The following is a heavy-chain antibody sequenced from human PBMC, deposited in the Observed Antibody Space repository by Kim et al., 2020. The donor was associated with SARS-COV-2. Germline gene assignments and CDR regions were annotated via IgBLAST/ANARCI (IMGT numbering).Heavy chain of an antibody. CDR3: AREGLAQYYYYYYMDV. CDR1: GGSISSGDYY. Sequence: SETLSLTCTVSGGSISSGDYYWSWIRQPPGKGLEWIGYIYYSGSTYYNPSLKSRVTISVDTSKNQFSLKLSSVTAADTAVYYCAREGLAQYYYYYYMDVWGKGTTVTVSS. J-gene: IGHJ6*03. V-gene: IGHV4-30-4*01. D-gene: IGHD3-3*02. CDR2: IYYSGST.